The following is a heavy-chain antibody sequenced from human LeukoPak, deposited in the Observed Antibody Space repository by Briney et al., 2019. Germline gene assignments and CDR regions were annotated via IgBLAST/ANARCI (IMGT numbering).Heavy chain of an antibody. CDR1: GFTFSNYW. Sequence: SGGSLRLSCAASGFTFSNYWIHWVRHAPGKGLVWVSRIDNAGSITTYADSVKGRFTISRDNAENTLYLQMTSLRVEDTAVYYCVRSAFHAGSGNYYDYWGQGTLVTVSS. CDR3: VRSAFHAGSGNYYDY. J-gene: IGHJ4*02. V-gene: IGHV3-74*03. D-gene: IGHD3-22*01. CDR2: IDNAGSIT.